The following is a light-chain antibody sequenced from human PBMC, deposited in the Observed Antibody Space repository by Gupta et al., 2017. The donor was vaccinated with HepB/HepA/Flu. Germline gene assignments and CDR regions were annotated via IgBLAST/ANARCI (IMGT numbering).Light chain of an antibody. CDR3: QQSFGSPWT. Sequence: DIQMTQSPSSLSASVGDRVTITCRASQNIKNYLNWYQHKPGKAPRLLYYGSSTVQSGVPSRFSGSGSGTDFTLTINRLQPEDFANYYCQQSFGSPWTFGQGTKVELK. J-gene: IGKJ1*01. CDR1: QNIKNY. V-gene: IGKV1-39*01. CDR2: GSS.